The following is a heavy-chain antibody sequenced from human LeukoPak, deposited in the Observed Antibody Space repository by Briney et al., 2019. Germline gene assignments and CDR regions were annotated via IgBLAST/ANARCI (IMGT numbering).Heavy chain of an antibody. D-gene: IGHD3-22*01. J-gene: IGHJ6*02. Sequence: SETLSLTCDVFGGSSTDYFWTWIRQSPGKGLEWIGEINDYTGNTNYNPSLNSRVSISLEKSKNQFSLELRSVTAADTAVYYCARGRIAKIVVVHSFHYGMDVWGQGTTVTASS. CDR2: INDYTGNT. V-gene: IGHV4-34*01. CDR1: GGSSTDYF. CDR3: ARGRIAKIVVVHSFHYGMDV.